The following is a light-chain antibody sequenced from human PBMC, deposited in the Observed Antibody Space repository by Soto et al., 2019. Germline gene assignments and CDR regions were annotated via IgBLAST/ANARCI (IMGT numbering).Light chain of an antibody. CDR1: QDIGND. Sequence: ATQMTQSPSSLSASVVDRGTITCRASQDIGNDLGWYQQKPGKAPNLLIYAASSLQSGVPSRFSGSGSGTDFTLAISSLQPEDCAPYYCLQDYNYPPTFGPGTRVESK. CDR3: LQDYNYPPT. V-gene: IGKV1-6*01. CDR2: AAS. J-gene: IGKJ1*01.